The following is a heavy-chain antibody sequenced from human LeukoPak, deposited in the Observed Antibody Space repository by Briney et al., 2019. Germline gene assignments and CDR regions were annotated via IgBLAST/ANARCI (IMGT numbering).Heavy chain of an antibody. Sequence: PGGSLRLSCAASGFTFSSYGFHWVRQAPGKGLEWVAVIWSDGSYKYYADSVKGRFTISRDDSKNTLYLQMNSLRAEDTAVYYCARDFSLQLFDYWGQGTLVKVFS. D-gene: IGHD5-24*01. CDR2: IWSDGSYK. CDR3: ARDFSLQLFDY. V-gene: IGHV3-33*01. J-gene: IGHJ4*02. CDR1: GFTFSSYG.